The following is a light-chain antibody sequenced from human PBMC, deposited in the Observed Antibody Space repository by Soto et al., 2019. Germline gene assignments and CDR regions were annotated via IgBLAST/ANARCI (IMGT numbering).Light chain of an antibody. CDR3: QSYDSSVTLRV. J-gene: IGLJ1*01. Sequence: QSVLTRPPSVSGAPGQRVTISCTGSISNIGAGYDVHWYQQLPGTAPKLLIYGNSNRPSGVPDRFSGSKSGTSASLAITGLQADDEADYYCQSYDSSVTLRVFGTGTKVTFL. CDR2: GNS. CDR1: ISNIGAGYD. V-gene: IGLV1-40*01.